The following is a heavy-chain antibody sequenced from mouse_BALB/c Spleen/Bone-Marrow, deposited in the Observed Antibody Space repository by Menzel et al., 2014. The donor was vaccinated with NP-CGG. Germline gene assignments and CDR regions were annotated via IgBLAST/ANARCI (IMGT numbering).Heavy chain of an antibody. V-gene: IGHV5-6-3*01. CDR1: GFTFSSYG. Sequence: EVKLMESGGGLVQPGGSLKLSCAASGFTFSSYGMSWVRQTPDKRLELVATINSNGGSTYYPDSVKGRFTISRDNAMNTLYLQMSSLKSEDTAMYYCARDSNDYWGQGTTLTVSS. CDR3: ARDSNDY. J-gene: IGHJ2*01. CDR2: INSNGGST.